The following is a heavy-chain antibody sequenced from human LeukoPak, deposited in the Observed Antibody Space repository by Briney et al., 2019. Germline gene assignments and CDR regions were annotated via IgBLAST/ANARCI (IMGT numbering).Heavy chain of an antibody. J-gene: IGHJ4*02. CDR3: TRGMLRQPPDY. D-gene: IGHD3-10*02. Sequence: PGGSLRLSCAASGFTVSTNYMTWIRQAPGKGLEWVSVMYTLGNTNYADSVRGRFTISRDNSKNTLYLQMNSLRVEDTAIYYCTRGMLRQPPDYWGQGMLVTVSS. CDR2: MYTLGNT. V-gene: IGHV3-66*03. CDR1: GFTVSTNY.